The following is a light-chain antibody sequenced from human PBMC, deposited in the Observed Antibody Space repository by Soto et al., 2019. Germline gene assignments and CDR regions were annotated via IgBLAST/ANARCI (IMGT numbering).Light chain of an antibody. CDR2: DAS. CDR3: QQYNHYSALT. V-gene: IGKV1-5*01. CDR1: QSISRW. Sequence: DIQMTESPSILSASVGERVTITWRASQSISRWVAWYQQKPGKAPKLLIYDASSLESGVPSRFSGSGSGTEFTLTISSLQPDDFATYYCQQYNHYSALTFGGGTKVDIK. J-gene: IGKJ4*01.